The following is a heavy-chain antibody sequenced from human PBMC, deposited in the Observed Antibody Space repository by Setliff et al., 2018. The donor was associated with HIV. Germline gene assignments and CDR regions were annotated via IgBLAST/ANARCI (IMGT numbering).Heavy chain of an antibody. D-gene: IGHD3-3*01. CDR3: ARRLAPYYNFWSGYSGWFDP. J-gene: IGHJ5*02. Sequence: GASVKVSCKASGYTFTDYPVHWVRQAPGQRLEWMGWINAGNGNTKYSQKFQGRVTITRDTSASTAYMELSSLRSEDTAVYYCARRLAPYYNFWSGYSGWFDPWGQGTLVTVSS. CDR2: INAGNGNT. CDR1: GYTFTDYP. V-gene: IGHV1-3*01.